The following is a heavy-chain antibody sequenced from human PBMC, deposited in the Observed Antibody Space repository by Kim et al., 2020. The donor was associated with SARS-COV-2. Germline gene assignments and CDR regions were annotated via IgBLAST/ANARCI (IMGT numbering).Heavy chain of an antibody. V-gene: IGHV3-30-3*01. D-gene: IGHD3-22*01. J-gene: IGHJ4*02. CDR1: GFTFSSYA. CDR2: ISYDGSNK. CDR3: ARLSLTMIVVVGPVDY. Sequence: GGSLRLSCAASGFTFSSYAMHWVRQAPGKGLEWVAVISYDGSNKYYADSVKGRFTISRDNSKNTLYLQMNSLRAEDTAVYYCARLSLTMIVVVGPVDYWGQGTLVTVSS.